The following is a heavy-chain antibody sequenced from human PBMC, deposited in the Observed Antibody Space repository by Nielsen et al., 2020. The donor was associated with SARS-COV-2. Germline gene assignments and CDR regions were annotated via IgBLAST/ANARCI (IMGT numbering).Heavy chain of an antibody. J-gene: IGHJ6*03. CDR2: VFYTGST. CDR3: AREVIAPRPDGDYNYYMDV. D-gene: IGHD6-6*01. V-gene: IGHV4-30-4*01. Sequence: VRQMPGKGLEWVGYVFYTGSTYYNPSLKSRTTISVDTSKNQFSLKVTSVTAADTAVYYCAREVIAPRPDGDYNYYMDVWGNGTTVTVSS.